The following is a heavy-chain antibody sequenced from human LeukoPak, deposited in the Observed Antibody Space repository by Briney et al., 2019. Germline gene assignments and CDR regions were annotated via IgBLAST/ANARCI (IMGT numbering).Heavy chain of an antibody. V-gene: IGHV3-23*01. CDR1: GFTFSSYA. J-gene: IGHJ4*02. CDR3: AKYYYSGDSPFDY. Sequence: QPGGSLRLSCAASGFTFSSYAMTWVRQAPGKGLEWVSAISANSGSTYYADSVRGRFTISRDNSKNTLDLQMSSLRAEDTAIYYCAKYYYSGDSPFDYWGQGTLVTVSS. D-gene: IGHD2-21*02. CDR2: ISANSGST.